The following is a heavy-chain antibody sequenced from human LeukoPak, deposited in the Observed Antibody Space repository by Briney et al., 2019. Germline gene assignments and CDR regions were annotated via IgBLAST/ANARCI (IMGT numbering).Heavy chain of an antibody. CDR2: IIPIFGTA. CDR3: ARIQSYYDSSGYYFDY. J-gene: IGHJ4*02. V-gene: IGHV1-69*13. D-gene: IGHD3-22*01. CDR1: GGTFSSYA. Sequence: SVKVSCKXSGGTFSSYAISWVRQAPGQGLEWMGGIIPIFGTANYAQKFQGRVTITADESTSTAYMELSSLRSEDTAVYYCARIQSYYDSSGYYFDYWGQGTLVTVSS.